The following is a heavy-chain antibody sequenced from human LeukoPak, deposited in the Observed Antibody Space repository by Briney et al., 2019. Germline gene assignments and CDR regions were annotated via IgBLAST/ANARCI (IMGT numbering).Heavy chain of an antibody. CDR1: GYTVSSNY. V-gene: IGHV3-53*01. Sequence: GGSLRLSCAASGYTVSSNYMSWVRQAPGKGLEWVSVIHSGGSTYYADSVKGRFTISRDNSKNTLYLQMNSLRAEDTAVYYCARGPKYYDILTGYYPGAFDIWGQGTMVTLSS. D-gene: IGHD3-9*01. CDR3: ARGPKYYDILTGYYPGAFDI. J-gene: IGHJ3*02. CDR2: IHSGGST.